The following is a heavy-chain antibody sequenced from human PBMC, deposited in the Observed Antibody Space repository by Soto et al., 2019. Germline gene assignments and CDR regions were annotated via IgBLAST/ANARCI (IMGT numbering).Heavy chain of an antibody. J-gene: IGHJ3*02. D-gene: IGHD7-27*01. CDR3: DRSGDTSAFDI. V-gene: IGHV4-30-2*01. CDR1: GGSISSGGYS. Sequence: SETLSLTCAVSGGSISSGGYSWGWIRQPPGKRLEWIGYFYHTGNTFYNPSLESRVTISVDRSKNQLSLHLSSVTAADTAVYSCDRSGDTSAFDIWGQGTVVTVSS. CDR2: FYHTGNT.